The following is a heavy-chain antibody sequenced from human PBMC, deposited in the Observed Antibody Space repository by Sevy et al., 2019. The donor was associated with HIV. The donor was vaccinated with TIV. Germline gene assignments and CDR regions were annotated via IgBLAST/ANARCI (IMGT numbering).Heavy chain of an antibody. CDR2: IYPGYSET. CDR1: GYSFSSYW. CDR3: ARRNYHDRTGLLDF. Sequence: GESLKTSWKGSGYSFSSYWIAWVRQMPGKGLEWMGMIYPGYSETRYSPSFQGQFTISADASITTAYLQWSSLKASDTAMYYCARRNYHDRTGLLDFWGQGTLVTVSS. D-gene: IGHD3-22*01. J-gene: IGHJ4*02. V-gene: IGHV5-51*01.